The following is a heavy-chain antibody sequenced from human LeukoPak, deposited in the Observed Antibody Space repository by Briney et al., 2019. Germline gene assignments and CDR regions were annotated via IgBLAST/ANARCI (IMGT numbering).Heavy chain of an antibody. J-gene: IGHJ5*02. CDR3: ARDSGSGGP. D-gene: IGHD6-19*01. CDR2: IKPDGSEK. V-gene: IGHV3-7*01. CDR1: GFTFSDYW. Sequence: GGSLRLSCAASGFTFSDYWMSWVRQAPGKGLEWVAHIKPDGSEKNYVDSVKGRFTLFRDDAKNSVYLQMNSLRVEDTAVYYCARDSGSGGPWGQGTPVTVSS.